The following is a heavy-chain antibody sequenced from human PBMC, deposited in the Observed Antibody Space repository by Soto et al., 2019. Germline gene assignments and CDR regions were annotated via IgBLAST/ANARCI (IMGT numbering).Heavy chain of an antibody. Sequence: QVQLQESGPGLVKPSETLSLTCTVSGGSISSYYWSWIRQPPGKGLEWIGYIYYSGSTNYNPSLKSRVTISVNTSKNQFSLKLSSVTAADTAVYYCAREGGSSTGCWFDPWGQGTLVVVSA. J-gene: IGHJ5*02. CDR3: AREGGSSTGCWFDP. D-gene: IGHD2-2*01. CDR1: GGSISSYY. CDR2: IYYSGST. V-gene: IGHV4-59*01.